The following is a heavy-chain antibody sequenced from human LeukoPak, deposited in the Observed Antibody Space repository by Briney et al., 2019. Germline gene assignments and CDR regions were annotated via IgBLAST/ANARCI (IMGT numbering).Heavy chain of an antibody. CDR3: VKDLGFGMIVPRGFHY. V-gene: IGHV3-73*01. CDR1: GFTFSDSA. Sequence: GGSLRLSCAASGFTFSDSAMHWVRQAPGKGLEWVGRIRNKANTYATTYAASVNGRFTISRDDSKNTAYLQLNSLKTEDTAVYYCVKDLGFGMIVPRGFHYWGQGTLVTVSS. J-gene: IGHJ4*02. D-gene: IGHD3-22*01. CDR2: IRNKANTYAT.